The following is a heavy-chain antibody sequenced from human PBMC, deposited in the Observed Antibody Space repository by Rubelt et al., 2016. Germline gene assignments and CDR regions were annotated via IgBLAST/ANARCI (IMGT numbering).Heavy chain of an antibody. D-gene: IGHD4-17*01. J-gene: IGHJ3*02. CDR3: ARILPRLRAFDI. CDR2: IAWDDDK. V-gene: IGHV2-70*15. CDR1: GFSLSTSGMC. Sequence: QVTLRESGPALVKPTQTLTLTCPFSGFSLSTSGMCVSWIRQPPGKALEWLARIAWDDDKYYSTSLKTRLTISKDTSKNQVVLKMTNMDPVDTATVDRARILPRLRAFDIWGQGTMVTGSS.